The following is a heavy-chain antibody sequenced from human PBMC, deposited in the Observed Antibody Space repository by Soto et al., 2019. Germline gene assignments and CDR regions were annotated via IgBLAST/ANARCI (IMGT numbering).Heavy chain of an antibody. J-gene: IGHJ6*03. CDR3: ARGSGYYYYYYMDV. CDR1: GFSLSNARMG. D-gene: IGHD3-3*01. CDR2: IFSNDEK. V-gene: IGHV2-26*01. Sequence: SGPTLVNPTETLTLTCTVSGFSLSNARMGVSWIRQPPGKALEWLAHIFSNDEKSYSTSLKSRLTISKDTSKSQVVLTMTNMDPLDTATYYCARGSGYYYYYYMDVWGKGTTVTVSS.